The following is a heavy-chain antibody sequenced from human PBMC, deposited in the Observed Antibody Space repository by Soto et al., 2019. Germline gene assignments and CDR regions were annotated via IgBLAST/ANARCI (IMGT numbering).Heavy chain of an antibody. CDR1: GFTFSSYW. Sequence: GGSLRLSCAASGFTFSSYWMHWVRQAPGKGLVWVSRINSDGSTTNYADSVKGRFTISRDNAKNTVYLQMNSLRAEDTAMYYCARSSTGAWDYWGQGTLVTVSS. J-gene: IGHJ4*02. D-gene: IGHD2-2*01. V-gene: IGHV3-74*01. CDR2: INSDGSTT. CDR3: ARSSTGAWDY.